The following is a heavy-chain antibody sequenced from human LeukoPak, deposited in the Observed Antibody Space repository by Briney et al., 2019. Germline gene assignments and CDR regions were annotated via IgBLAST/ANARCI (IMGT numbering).Heavy chain of an antibody. D-gene: IGHD5-12*01. Sequence: SETLSLTCAVYGGSFSGYYWSWIRQPPGKGLEWIGEINHSGSTNYNPSLKSRVTISVDTSKNQFSLKLSSVTAADTAVYYCARHIVATNTAYYFDYWGQGTLVTVSS. CDR2: INHSGST. CDR1: GGSFSGYY. V-gene: IGHV4-34*01. J-gene: IGHJ4*02. CDR3: ARHIVATNTAYYFDY.